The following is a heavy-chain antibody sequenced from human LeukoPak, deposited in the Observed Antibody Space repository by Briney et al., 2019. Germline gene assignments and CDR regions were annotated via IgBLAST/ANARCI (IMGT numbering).Heavy chain of an antibody. D-gene: IGHD2-2*01. CDR2: IRFDGTSE. CDR3: AKAGYCSSTSCYAGYYYYMDV. V-gene: IGHV3-30*02. Sequence: PGGSLRLSCAASGFTFSNFGMHWVRQAPGKGLEWVAFIRFDGTSEFYADSVKARFTISRDNSKNTLYLQMNSLRAEDTAVYYCAKAGYCSSTSCYAGYYYYMDVWGKGTTVTVSS. CDR1: GFTFSNFG. J-gene: IGHJ6*03.